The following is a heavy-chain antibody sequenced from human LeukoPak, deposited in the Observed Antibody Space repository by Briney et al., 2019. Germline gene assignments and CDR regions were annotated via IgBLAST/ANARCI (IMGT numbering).Heavy chain of an antibody. J-gene: IGHJ4*02. CDR2: IYYSGST. D-gene: IGHD6-13*01. CDR1: GGSISSYY. CDR3: ARRIAAAGTSIDYFDY. V-gene: IGHV4-59*08. Sequence: SETLSLTCTVSGGSISSYYWSWVRQPPGKGREWIGYIYYSGSTNYNPSLKSRVTISVDTSKNQFSLKLSSVTAADTAVYYCARRIAAAGTSIDYFDYWGQGTLVTVSS.